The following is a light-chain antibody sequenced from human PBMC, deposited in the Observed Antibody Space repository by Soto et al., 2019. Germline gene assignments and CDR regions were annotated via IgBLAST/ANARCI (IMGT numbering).Light chain of an antibody. CDR1: SSDFGGYNY. CDR3: SSYRSSSTHWV. Sequence: QSALTQPPSASGSPGQSITISCTGTSSDFGGYNYVSWYQQHPGKAPKLMIYDVSNRPSGVSNRFSGSKSGNTASLTISGLQADDEADYYCSSYRSSSTHWVFGGGTKVTVL. V-gene: IGLV2-14*01. CDR2: DVS. J-gene: IGLJ3*02.